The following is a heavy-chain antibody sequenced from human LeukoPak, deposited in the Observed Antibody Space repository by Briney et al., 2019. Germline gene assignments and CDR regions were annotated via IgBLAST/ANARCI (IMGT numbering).Heavy chain of an antibody. CDR1: VLIFSRYS. CDR3: ARASGTQLAGCLPDCLYI. Sequence: GGSLRLSCTASVLIFSRYSMNGLRQAPGKGLEWVSSISSSGTYVYYADSVKGRFTISRDNAKNSLSLQMNSLRADDAAVYYCARASGTQLAGCLPDCLYIWAQGTMVTVSS. V-gene: IGHV3-21*01. J-gene: IGHJ3*02. CDR2: ISSSGTYV. D-gene: IGHD3-9*01.